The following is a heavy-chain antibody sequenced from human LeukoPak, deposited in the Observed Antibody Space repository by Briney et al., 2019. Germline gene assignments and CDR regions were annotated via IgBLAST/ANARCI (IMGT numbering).Heavy chain of an antibody. CDR2: ISIGGDT. V-gene: IGHV3-13*01. CDR3: ARDRFGMDV. Sequence: GGSLRLSCTAAGFIFNDFDFHWVRQGPGKGLDWVSAISIGGDTHYSGSVKGRFTISRENAKNSLFLHMNNLRAGDTAVYYCARDRFGMDVWGRGTTVIVSS. CDR1: GFIFNDFD. J-gene: IGHJ6*02.